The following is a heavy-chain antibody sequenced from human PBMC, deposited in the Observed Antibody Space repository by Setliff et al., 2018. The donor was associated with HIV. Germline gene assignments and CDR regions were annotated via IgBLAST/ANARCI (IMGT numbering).Heavy chain of an antibody. D-gene: IGHD3-22*01. CDR1: GYSVSSGYY. J-gene: IGHJ4*02. CDR2: MYDSETT. CDR3: ARGYYDSRGYYYPFDY. V-gene: IGHV4-38-2*02. Sequence: PSETLSLTCIVSGYSVSSGYYWGWIRQPPGKGLQWIGAMYDSETTYYNPSLKSRVTMSVDASRNRFSLKLSSVTAADTAIYYCARGYYDSRGYYYPFDYWGQGTLVTVSS.